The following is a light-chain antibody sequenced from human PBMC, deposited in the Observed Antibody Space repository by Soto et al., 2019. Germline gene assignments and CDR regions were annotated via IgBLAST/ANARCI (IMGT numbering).Light chain of an antibody. Sequence: DIQMTQSPSTLSGSVGDRATIHCRASQTISSWVAWYQQKPGKPPKLLIYKASTLKSGVPSRFRGSGSGTEFTLTISRLQPDDFETYYCQHYNSYSEAFGQGTKVDIK. J-gene: IGKJ1*01. CDR2: KAS. V-gene: IGKV1-5*03. CDR1: QTISSW. CDR3: QHYNSYSEA.